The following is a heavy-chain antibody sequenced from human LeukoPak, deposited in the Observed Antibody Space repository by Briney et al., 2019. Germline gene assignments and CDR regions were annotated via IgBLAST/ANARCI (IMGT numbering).Heavy chain of an antibody. J-gene: IGHJ6*02. CDR1: GGSISNYY. V-gene: IGHV4-59*08. CDR2: IYYSGST. Sequence: SETLSLTCTVSGGSISNYYLNWIRQPPGKGLEWVGHIYYSGSTYYNASLKSRVTISADTSKNQFSLKLSSVTAADTAVYFCARRPSYYYYGMDVWGQGTTVTVSS. CDR3: ARRPSYYYYGMDV.